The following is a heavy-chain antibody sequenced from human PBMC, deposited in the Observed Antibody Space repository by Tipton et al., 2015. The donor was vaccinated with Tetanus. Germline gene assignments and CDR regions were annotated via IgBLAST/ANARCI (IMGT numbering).Heavy chain of an antibody. J-gene: IGHJ1*01. CDR2: IYDSGTINT. Sequence: GLVKPSETLSLTCNVSGASIRSNYWTWIRQPPGKGLEWIGYIYDSGTINTKYNPSLRGRVAISMDRSENQISLKMTSVTAADTAVYYCAGVTAQRTELYFEHWGQGTQVTVSS. CDR1: GASIRSNY. D-gene: IGHD2-8*02. CDR3: AGVTAQRTELYFEH. V-gene: IGHV4-59*01.